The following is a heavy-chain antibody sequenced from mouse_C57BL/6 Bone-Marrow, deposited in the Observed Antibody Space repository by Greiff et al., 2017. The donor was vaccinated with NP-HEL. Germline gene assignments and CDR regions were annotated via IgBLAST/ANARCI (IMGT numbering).Heavy chain of an antibody. D-gene: IGHD2-2*01. CDR1: GFNIKDDY. CDR3: TRGRIYYGYGGHYFDY. V-gene: IGHV14-4*01. J-gene: IGHJ2*01. CDR2: IDPENGDT. Sequence: EVKLVESGAELVRPGASVKLSCTASGFNIKDDYMHWVKQRPEQGLEWIGWIDPENGDTEYASKFQGKATITADTSSNTAYLQLSSLTSEDTAVYYCTRGRIYYGYGGHYFDYWGQGTTLTVSS.